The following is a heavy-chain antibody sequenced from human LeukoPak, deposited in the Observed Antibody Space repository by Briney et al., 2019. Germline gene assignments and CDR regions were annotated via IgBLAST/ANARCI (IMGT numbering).Heavy chain of an antibody. CDR2: IKQDGSET. Sequence: GGSLRLSCAASGFTFSSYVMSWVRQAPGKGLEWVANIKQDGSETYYVDSVKGRFTISRDNAKNSLSLQMNSLRAEDTAVYYCARQRGSGCLDYRGQGTLVTVSS. D-gene: IGHD6-19*01. CDR3: ARQRGSGCLDY. V-gene: IGHV3-7*01. J-gene: IGHJ4*02. CDR1: GFTFSSYV.